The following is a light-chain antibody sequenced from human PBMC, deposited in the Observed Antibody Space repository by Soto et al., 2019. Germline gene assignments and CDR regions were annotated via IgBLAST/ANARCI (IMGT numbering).Light chain of an antibody. Sequence: EVVLTQSPATLSLSPGERATLSCRASQSVGSYLAWYKQKPGQAPRLLIYYASNRATGIPARFSGSGYGTDFTLTISSLEPEDFAVYYCQQRDNWLTFGGGTKVEIK. V-gene: IGKV3-11*01. CDR1: QSVGSY. J-gene: IGKJ4*01. CDR2: YAS. CDR3: QQRDNWLT.